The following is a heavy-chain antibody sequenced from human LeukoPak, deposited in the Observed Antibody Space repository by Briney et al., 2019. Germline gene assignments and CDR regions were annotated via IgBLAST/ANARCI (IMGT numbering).Heavy chain of an antibody. CDR2: IKPNNGDT. J-gene: IGHJ6*02. CDR3: ARVDTVIRGMRHNYYYSMDV. V-gene: IGHV1-2*02. Sequence: ASVKVSCKASGYTFTGSYVHWVRQAPGQGLEWMGWIKPNNGDTKYAQRFQGRVTLTRDTSINTAYMELNALEFDDTAVYYCARVDTVIRGMRHNYYYSMDVWGQGTTVTVSS. CDR1: GYTFTGSY. D-gene: IGHD3-10*01.